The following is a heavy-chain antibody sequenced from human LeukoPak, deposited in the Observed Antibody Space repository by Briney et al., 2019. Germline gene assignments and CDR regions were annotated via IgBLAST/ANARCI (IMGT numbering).Heavy chain of an antibody. CDR3: TRRPTPGSKAPDSTFGY. CDR1: GFTFSSYA. CDR2: ISYDGSNK. J-gene: IGHJ4*02. D-gene: IGHD1-14*01. Sequence: GGSLRLSCTASGFTFSSYARHWVRQAPGKGLEWVAVISYDGSNKYYADSVKGRFTISRDNSKKTLYLQMNSLRAEDSAVYYCTRRPTPGSKAPDSTFGYWGQGTRVTVSS. V-gene: IGHV3-30*04.